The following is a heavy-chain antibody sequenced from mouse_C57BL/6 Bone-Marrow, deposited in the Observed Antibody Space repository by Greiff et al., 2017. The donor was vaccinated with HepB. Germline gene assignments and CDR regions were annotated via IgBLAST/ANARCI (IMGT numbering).Heavy chain of an antibody. Sequence: DVHLVESGGGLVKPGGSLKLSCAASGFTFSDYGMHWVRQAPEKGLEWVVYISSGSSTIYYADTVKGRFTISRDNAKNTLFLQMTSLRSEDTAMYYCARDWAWFAYWGQGTLVTVSA. J-gene: IGHJ3*01. D-gene: IGHD4-1*01. V-gene: IGHV5-17*01. CDR1: GFTFSDYG. CDR3: ARDWAWFAY. CDR2: ISSGSSTI.